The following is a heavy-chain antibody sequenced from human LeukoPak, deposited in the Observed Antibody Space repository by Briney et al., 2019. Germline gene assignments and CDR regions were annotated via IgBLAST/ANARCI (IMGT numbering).Heavy chain of an antibody. J-gene: IGHJ5*01. CDR2: IYYSGST. CDR3: ARHSGPYSSSWFDY. Sequence: PSETLSLTCTVPGGSISSSSYYWGWIRQPPGKGRAWIGSIYYSGSTYYNPSLKSRVTISVDTSKNQFSLKLSSVTATDTAVYYCARHSGPYSSSWFDYWGQGTLVTVSS. V-gene: IGHV4-39*01. CDR1: GGSISSSSYY. D-gene: IGHD6-13*01.